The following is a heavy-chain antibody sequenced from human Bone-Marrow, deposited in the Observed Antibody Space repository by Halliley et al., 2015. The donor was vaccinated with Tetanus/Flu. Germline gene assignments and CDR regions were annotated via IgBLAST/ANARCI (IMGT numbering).Heavy chain of an antibody. Sequence: GSNGNTIYAQKLQGRVAVSTETSTSTAYMVLRSLRSDDTAVYYCARDHTIRGERSYYYGMDFWGQGTTVTVS. V-gene: IGHV1-18*01. J-gene: IGHJ6*02. D-gene: IGHD3-10*01. CDR2: GSNGNT. CDR3: ARDHTIRGERSYYYGMDF.